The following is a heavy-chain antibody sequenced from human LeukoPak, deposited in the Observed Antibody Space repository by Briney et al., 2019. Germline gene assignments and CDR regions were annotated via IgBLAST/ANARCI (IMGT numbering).Heavy chain of an antibody. V-gene: IGHV3-48*03. CDR3: ARDLYYYDSSGYYDY. J-gene: IGHJ4*02. CDR2: ISSSGSTI. D-gene: IGHD3-22*01. Sequence: GGSLRLSCAASGFTFSSYEMNWVRQAPVKGLEWVSYISSSGSTIYYADSVKGRFTISRDNAKNSLYLQMNSLRAEDTAVYYCARDLYYYDSSGYYDYWGQETLVTVSS. CDR1: GFTFSSYE.